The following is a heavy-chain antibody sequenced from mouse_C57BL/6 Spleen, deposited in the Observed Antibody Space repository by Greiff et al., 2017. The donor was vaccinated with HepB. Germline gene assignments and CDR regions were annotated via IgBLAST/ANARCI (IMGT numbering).Heavy chain of an antibody. Sequence: DVQLQESGPGLVKPSQSLSLTCSVTGYSITSGYYWNWIRQFPGNKLEWMGYISYDGSNNYNPSLKNRISITRDTSKNQFFLKLNSVTTEDTATYYCARERYYDYDDYAMDYWGQGTSVTVSS. J-gene: IGHJ4*01. CDR1: GYSITSGYY. V-gene: IGHV3-6*01. CDR2: ISYDGSN. D-gene: IGHD2-4*01. CDR3: ARERYYDYDDYAMDY.